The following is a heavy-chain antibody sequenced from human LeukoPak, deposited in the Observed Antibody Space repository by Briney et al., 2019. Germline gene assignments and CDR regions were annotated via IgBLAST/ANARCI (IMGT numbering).Heavy chain of an antibody. V-gene: IGHV3-7*01. CDR2: IKQDGSEK. CDR3: ARDHSSNWYGSYYYGMDV. J-gene: IGHJ6*02. CDR1: GFTFSSYW. Sequence: GGSLRLSCAASGFTFSSYWMSWVRQAPGKGLEWVANIKQDGSEKYYVDSVKGRFTISRDNAKNSLYLQMNSLRAEDTAVYYCARDHSSNWYGSYYYGMDVWGQGTTVTVSS. D-gene: IGHD6-13*01.